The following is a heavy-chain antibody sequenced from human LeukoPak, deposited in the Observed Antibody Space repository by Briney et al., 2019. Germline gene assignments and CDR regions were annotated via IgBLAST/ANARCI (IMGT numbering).Heavy chain of an antibody. CDR3: AREGDIYCSGGSCHPPDY. V-gene: IGHV3-21*01. CDR1: GFTFSSYS. CDR2: ISSSSSYI. J-gene: IGHJ4*02. D-gene: IGHD2-15*01. Sequence: GGSLRLSCAASGFTFSSYSMNWVRQAPGKGLEWVSSISSSSSYIYYADSVKGRFTISRDNAKNSLYLQMNSLRAEDTAVHYCAREGDIYCSGGSCHPPDYWGQGTLVTVSS.